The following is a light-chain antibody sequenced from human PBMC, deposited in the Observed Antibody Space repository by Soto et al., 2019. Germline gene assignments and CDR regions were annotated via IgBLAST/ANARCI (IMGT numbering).Light chain of an antibody. J-gene: IGKJ5*01. V-gene: IGKV1D-16*01. CDR3: QQYTSHPIT. Sequence: DIQITLSLSSVSASVGERVTITCRASQGISSWLACYQQKPGKAPKLLIYAASSLQSGVPSRFSGSGSGTGFTLTISSLQPDDFTTYYCQQYTSHPITFAQGTRLEIK. CDR2: AAS. CDR1: QGISSW.